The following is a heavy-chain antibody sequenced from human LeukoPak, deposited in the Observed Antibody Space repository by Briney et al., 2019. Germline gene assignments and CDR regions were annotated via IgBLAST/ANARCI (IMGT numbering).Heavy chain of an antibody. CDR2: IDTKTGNP. CDR1: GYTFSSCA. V-gene: IGHV7-4-1*02. Sequence: ASVKVSCKASGYTFSSCAINWVRQAPGQGLEYMGWIDTKTGNPTYAQGFTGRFVFSLDTSVSTAYLQISSLKAEDTAVYYCAIHPSDSTGYFSYWGQGALVTVSS. D-gene: IGHD3-22*01. J-gene: IGHJ4*02. CDR3: AIHPSDSTGYFSY.